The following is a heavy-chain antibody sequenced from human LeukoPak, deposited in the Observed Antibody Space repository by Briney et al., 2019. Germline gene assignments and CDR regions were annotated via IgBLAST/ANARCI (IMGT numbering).Heavy chain of an antibody. Sequence: QPGGSLRLSCAASRFTVSSNYMSWVRQARGKGLEWVSFIYSSGSTYYADSVRGRFTISRDNSNNTLYLQMNSLRVEDTAVYYCARGRFGLSLDYWGQGTLVTVSS. CDR3: ARGRFGLSLDY. CDR1: RFTVSSNY. J-gene: IGHJ4*02. V-gene: IGHV3-66*01. D-gene: IGHD3-16*01. CDR2: IYSSGST.